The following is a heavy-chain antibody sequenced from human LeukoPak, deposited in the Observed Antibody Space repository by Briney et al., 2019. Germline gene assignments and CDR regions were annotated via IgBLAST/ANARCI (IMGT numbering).Heavy chain of an antibody. J-gene: IGHJ6*02. CDR2: ISAYNGNT. D-gene: IGHD6-19*01. V-gene: IGHV1-18*01. CDR1: GYTFTSYG. Sequence: ASVKVSCKASGYTFTSYGISWVRQAPGQGLEWMGWISAYNGNTNYAQKLQGRVTMTTDTSTSTAYMELRSLGSDDTAVYYCARDIGPVAGGTYYYYYYGMDVWGQGTTVTVSS. CDR3: ARDIGPVAGGTYYYYYYGMDV.